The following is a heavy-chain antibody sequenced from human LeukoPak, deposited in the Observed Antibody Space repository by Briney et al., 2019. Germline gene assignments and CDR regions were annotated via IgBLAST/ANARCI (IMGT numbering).Heavy chain of an antibody. J-gene: IGHJ4*02. CDR3: ARWYYDILTGAYYFDY. D-gene: IGHD3-9*01. V-gene: IGHV4-31*03. Sequence: SETLSLTCTVSGGSISSGGYYWSWIRQHPGKGLEWIGYIYYSGSTYYNPSLKSRVTISVDTSKNQFSLKLSSVTAADTAVYYCARWYYDILTGAYYFDYWGQGNLVTVSS. CDR2: IYYSGST. CDR1: GGSISSGGYY.